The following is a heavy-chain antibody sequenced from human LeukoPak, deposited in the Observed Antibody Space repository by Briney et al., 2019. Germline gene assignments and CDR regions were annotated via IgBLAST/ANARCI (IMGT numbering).Heavy chain of an antibody. V-gene: IGHV5-51*01. CDR3: TRLPSGYDY. D-gene: IGHD5-12*01. CDR1: GFSFTNYW. J-gene: IGHJ4*01. Sequence: GESLKISCKGSGFSFTNYWIGWVRQMPGKGLEWMGIIYPDDSDTRYSPSFQGQVTISADKSINPAYLQWRNLKTSDTAMYYCTRLPSGYDYWGHGTLVTVSS. CDR2: IYPDDSDT.